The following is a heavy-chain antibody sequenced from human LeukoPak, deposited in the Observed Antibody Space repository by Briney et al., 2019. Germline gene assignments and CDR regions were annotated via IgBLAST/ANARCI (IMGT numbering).Heavy chain of an antibody. V-gene: IGHV1-69*13. CDR2: IIPIFGTA. D-gene: IGHD5-18*01. Sequence: SVKVSCKASGYTFTDYSIRWVRQAPGQGLEWMGGIIPIFGTANYAQKFQGRVTITADESTSTAYMELSSLRSEDTAVYYCARGGYSYNYYYYYYMDVWGKGTTVTISS. J-gene: IGHJ6*03. CDR1: GYTFTDYS. CDR3: ARGGYSYNYYYYYYMDV.